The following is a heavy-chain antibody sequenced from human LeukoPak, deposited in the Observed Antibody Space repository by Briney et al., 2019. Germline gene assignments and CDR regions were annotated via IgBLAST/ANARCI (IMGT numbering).Heavy chain of an antibody. CDR3: ARASYSYDISGWVPFDY. CDR2: IYTSGST. Sequence: NPSQTLSLTCTVSGNSISSGDYYWSWIRQPAGKGLEWIGRIYTSGSTNYNPSLKSRVTISGDTSKNQFSLRLSSVTAADTAVYYCARASYSYDISGWVPFDYWGQGTLVTVSS. J-gene: IGHJ4*02. V-gene: IGHV4-61*02. D-gene: IGHD3-22*01. CDR1: GNSISSGDYY.